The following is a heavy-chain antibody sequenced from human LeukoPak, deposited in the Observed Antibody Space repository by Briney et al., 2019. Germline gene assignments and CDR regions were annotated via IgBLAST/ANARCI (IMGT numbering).Heavy chain of an antibody. CDR2: IYSGGST. Sequence: GGSLRLSCAASGFTVSSNYMSWVRQAPGKGLEWVSVIYSGGSTYYADSVKGRFTISRDNSKNTVYLQMNYLRAEDTAMYYCARDRLGGDGLDIWGQGTMVTVSS. V-gene: IGHV3-53*01. J-gene: IGHJ3*02. CDR3: ARDRLGGDGLDI. CDR1: GFTVSSNY. D-gene: IGHD3-16*01.